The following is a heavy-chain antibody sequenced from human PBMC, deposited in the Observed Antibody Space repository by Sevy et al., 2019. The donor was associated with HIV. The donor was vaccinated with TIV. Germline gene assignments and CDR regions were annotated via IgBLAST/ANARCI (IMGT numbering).Heavy chain of an antibody. J-gene: IGHJ6*02. Sequence: GGSLRLSCAASGFTFSDYYMSWIRQAPRKGLEWVSYISSSGSTIYYADSVKGRFTISRDNAKNSLYLQMNSLRAEDTAVYYCARSRKTVVVVSMYFYGMDVWGQGTTVTVSS. CDR3: ARSRKTVVVVSMYFYGMDV. V-gene: IGHV3-11*01. D-gene: IGHD2-15*01. CDR2: ISSSGSTI. CDR1: GFTFSDYY.